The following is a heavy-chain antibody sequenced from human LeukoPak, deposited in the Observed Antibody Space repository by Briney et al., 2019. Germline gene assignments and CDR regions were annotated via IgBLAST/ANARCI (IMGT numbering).Heavy chain of an antibody. CDR1: GGSFSGYY. CDR3: ARGQGAFDI. J-gene: IGHJ3*02. Sequence: SETLSLTCAVYGGSFSGYYWSWIRQPPGKGLEWIGEINHSGSTNYNPSLKSRVTTSVDTSKNQFSLKLSSVTAADTAVYYCARGQGAFDIWGQGTMVTVSS. CDR2: INHSGST. V-gene: IGHV4-34*01.